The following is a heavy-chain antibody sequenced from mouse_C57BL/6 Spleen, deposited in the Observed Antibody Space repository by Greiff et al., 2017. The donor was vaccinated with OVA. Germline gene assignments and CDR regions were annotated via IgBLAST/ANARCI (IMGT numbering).Heavy chain of an antibody. CDR2: IDPSDSYT. V-gene: IGHV1-50*01. CDR1: GYTFTSYW. Sequence: QVQLQQPGAELVKPGASVKLSCKASGYTFTSYWMQWVKQRPGQGLEWIGEIDPSDSYTNYNQKFKGKATLTVDPSSSTAYMQRSSLTSEDAAVYYCARSVDDGYYYAMDYWGQGTSVTVSS. CDR3: ARSVDDGYYYAMDY. J-gene: IGHJ4*01. D-gene: IGHD2-3*01.